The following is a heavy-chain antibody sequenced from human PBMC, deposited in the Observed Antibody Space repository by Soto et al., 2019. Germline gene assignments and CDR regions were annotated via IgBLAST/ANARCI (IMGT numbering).Heavy chain of an antibody. D-gene: IGHD2-15*01. V-gene: IGHV3-21*01. CDR2: ISSSSSYI. J-gene: IGHJ3*02. CDR1: GFIFSSYS. CDR3: ARGTVGWPDAFDI. Sequence: GGSLRLSCAASGFIFSSYSMNWVRQAPGKGLEWVSSISSSSSYIYYADSVKGRFTISRDNAKNSLYLQMNSLRAEDTAVYYCARGTVGWPDAFDIWGQGTMVTVSS.